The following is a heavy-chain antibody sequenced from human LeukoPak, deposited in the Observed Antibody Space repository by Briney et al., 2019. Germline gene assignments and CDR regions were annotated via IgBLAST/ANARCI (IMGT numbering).Heavy chain of an antibody. D-gene: IGHD6-13*01. CDR3: AKDGSRVSTPLWYFDL. CDR2: ISGSGGST. J-gene: IGHJ2*01. V-gene: IGHV3-23*01. CDR1: GFTFSSYA. Sequence: GGSLRLSCAASGFTFSSYAMSWVRQAPGKGLEWVSAISGSGGSTYYADSVKGRFTISRDNSKNTLYLQMNSLRAEDTAVYYCAKDGSRVSTPLWYFDLWGRGTLVTVSS.